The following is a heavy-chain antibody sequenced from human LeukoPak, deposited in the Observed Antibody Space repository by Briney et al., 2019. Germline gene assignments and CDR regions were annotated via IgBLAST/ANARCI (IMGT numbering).Heavy chain of an antibody. CDR1: GGSINNYY. CDR2: IYYSGST. D-gene: IGHD1-26*01. V-gene: IGHV4-59*01. CDR3: ARSGSYSGICDY. Sequence: PSETLSLTRIVSGGSINNYYWSWIRQPPGKGLEWIGYIYYSGSTNYYPSLKSRVTISVDTSKNQFSLNLTSVTPADTAVYYCARSGSYSGICDYWGQGTLVTVSS. J-gene: IGHJ4*02.